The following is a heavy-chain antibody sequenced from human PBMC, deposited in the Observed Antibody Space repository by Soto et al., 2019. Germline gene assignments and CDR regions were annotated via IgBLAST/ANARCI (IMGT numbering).Heavy chain of an antibody. D-gene: IGHD6-13*01. J-gene: IGHJ6*02. V-gene: IGHV3-7*05. CDR2: IKQDGSEK. CDR3: ARDLRIAAPRAVHYYYYGMDV. Sequence: EVQLVESGGGLVQPGGSLRLSCAASGFTFSSYWMSWVRQAPGKGLEWVANIKQDGSEKYYVDSVKGRFTISRDNAKNSLYLQMNSLRAEDTAVYYCARDLRIAAPRAVHYYYYGMDVWGQGTTVTVSS. CDR1: GFTFSSYW.